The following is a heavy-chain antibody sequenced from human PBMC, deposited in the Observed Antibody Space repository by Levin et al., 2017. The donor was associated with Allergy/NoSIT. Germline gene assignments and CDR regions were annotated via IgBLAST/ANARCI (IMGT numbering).Heavy chain of an antibody. D-gene: IGHD3-16*01. CDR1: GGSFSGYY. Sequence: ASETLSLTCAVYGGSFSGYYWSWIRQPPGKGLEWIGEINHSGSTNYNPSLKSRVTISVDTSKNQFSLKLSSVTAADTAVYYCARGRRRGTLGGRTGWFDPWGQGTLVTVSS. CDR2: INHSGST. J-gene: IGHJ5*02. CDR3: ARGRRRGTLGGRTGWFDP. V-gene: IGHV4-34*01.